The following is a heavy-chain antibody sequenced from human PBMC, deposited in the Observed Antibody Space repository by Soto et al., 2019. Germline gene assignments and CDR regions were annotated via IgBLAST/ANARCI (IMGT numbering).Heavy chain of an antibody. CDR2: IIPIFGTA. J-gene: IGHJ5*02. CDR3: ARSPRRIAAAGTPERWFDP. CDR1: GGTFSSYA. D-gene: IGHD6-13*01. Sequence: SVKVSCKASGGTFSSYAISWVRQAPGQGLEWMGGIIPIFGTANYAQKFQGRVTITADESTSTAYMELSSLRSEDTAVYYCARSPRRIAAAGTPERWFDPWGQGTLVTVSS. V-gene: IGHV1-69*13.